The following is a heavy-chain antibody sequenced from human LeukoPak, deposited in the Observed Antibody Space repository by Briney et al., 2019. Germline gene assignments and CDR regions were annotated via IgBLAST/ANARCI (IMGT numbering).Heavy chain of an antibody. Sequence: PGGSLRLSCAVSGFTFSVYGMNWVRQAPGKGLEWLSHISSGGTTIYYADSVKGRFTVSRDNVENSLFLQMNSLRVDDTAVYYCVRDFEVPPAAPDYYYFYYMDVWGTGTTVTVSS. V-gene: IGHV3-48*04. CDR3: VRDFEVPPAAPDYYYFYYMDV. D-gene: IGHD3-9*01. J-gene: IGHJ6*03. CDR2: ISSGGTTI. CDR1: GFTFSVYG.